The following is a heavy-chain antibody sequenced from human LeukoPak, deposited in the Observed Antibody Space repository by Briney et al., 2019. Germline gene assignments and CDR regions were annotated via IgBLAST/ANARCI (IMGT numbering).Heavy chain of an antibody. J-gene: IGHJ4*02. CDR3: AKDGHSSSGLRGANFDY. V-gene: IGHV3-9*01. D-gene: IGHD6-6*01. CDR1: GFTFDDYA. Sequence: GGSLRLSCVVSGFTFDDYAMHRVRQVPGKGLEWVSGISWNSGSMGYADSVKGRFTISRDNSKNTLYLQMNSLRAGDTAVYYCAKDGHSSSGLRGANFDYWGQGTLVTVSS. CDR2: ISWNSGSM.